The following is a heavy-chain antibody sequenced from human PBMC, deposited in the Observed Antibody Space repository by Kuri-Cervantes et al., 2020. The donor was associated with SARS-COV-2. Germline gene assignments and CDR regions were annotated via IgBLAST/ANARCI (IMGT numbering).Heavy chain of an antibody. D-gene: IGHD6-13*01. CDR1: GGSISSYY. CDR2: IYTSGST. J-gene: IGHJ4*02. Sequence: SETLSLTCTGSGGSISSYYWSWIRQPAGKGLEWIGRIYTSGSTNYNPSLKSRLTMSVDTSKNQFSLKLSSVTAADTAVFYCARGGGGQLDFDYWGQGTLVTVSS. V-gene: IGHV4-4*07. CDR3: ARGGGGQLDFDY.